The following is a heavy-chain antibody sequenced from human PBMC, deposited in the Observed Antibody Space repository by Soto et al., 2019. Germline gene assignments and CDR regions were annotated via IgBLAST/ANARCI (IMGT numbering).Heavy chain of an antibody. V-gene: IGHV1-18*01. CDR1: GYTFTSYG. J-gene: IGHJ4*02. CDR3: ARDAGDIVLMVYAIY. Sequence: QVQLVQSGAEVKKPGASVKVSCKASGYTFTSYGISWVRQAPGQGLEGMGWISAYNGNTTYAQKLQGRVTMTTDTSTSTAYMELRSLRSYDTAVYYCARDAGDIVLMVYAIYWGQGTLVTVSS. CDR2: ISAYNGNT. D-gene: IGHD2-8*01.